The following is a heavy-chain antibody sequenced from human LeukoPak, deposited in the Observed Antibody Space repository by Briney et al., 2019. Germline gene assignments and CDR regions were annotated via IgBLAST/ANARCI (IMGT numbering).Heavy chain of an antibody. V-gene: IGHV1-46*01. J-gene: IGHJ6*02. CDR2: INPSGGST. Sequence: ASVKVSCKASGYTFTSYYMHWVRQTPGQGLEWMGIINPSGGSTSYAQKFQGRVTMTRDTSTSTVYMELSSLRSEDTAVYYCARDPYSSSWYSYYYYGMDVWGQGTTVTVSS. CDR3: ARDPYSSSWYSYYYYGMDV. CDR1: GYTFTSYY. D-gene: IGHD6-13*01.